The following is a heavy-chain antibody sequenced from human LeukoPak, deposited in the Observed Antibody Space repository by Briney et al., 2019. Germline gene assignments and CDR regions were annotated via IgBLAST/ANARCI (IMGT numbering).Heavy chain of an antibody. CDR1: GGSVSSGTDH. CDR2: INHSGST. Sequence: SETLSLTCTVSGGSVSSGTDHWSWIRQPPGKGLEWIGEINHSGSTNYNPSLKSRVTISVDTSKNQFSLKLSSVTAADTAVYYCASPPGIAADWGQGTLVTVSS. CDR3: ASPPGIAAD. V-gene: IGHV4-39*07. D-gene: IGHD6-13*01. J-gene: IGHJ4*02.